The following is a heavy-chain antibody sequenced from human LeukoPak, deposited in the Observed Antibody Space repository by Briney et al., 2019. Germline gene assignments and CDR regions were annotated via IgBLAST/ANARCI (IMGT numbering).Heavy chain of an antibody. CDR1: GFTFSSYS. Sequence: GGSLRLSCAAPGFTFSSYSMNWVRQAPGKGLEWVSSINSSSSYIYYADSVKGRFTISRDNAKNSLYLQMNSLRAEDTAVYYCARDATAIGYCSSTSCYPYYFDYWGQGTLVTVSS. CDR3: ARDATAIGYCSSTSCYPYYFDY. D-gene: IGHD2-2*01. CDR2: INSSSSYI. V-gene: IGHV3-21*01. J-gene: IGHJ4*02.